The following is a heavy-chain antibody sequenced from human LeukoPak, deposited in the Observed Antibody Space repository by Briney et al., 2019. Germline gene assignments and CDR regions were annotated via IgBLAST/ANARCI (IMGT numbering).Heavy chain of an antibody. CDR1: GFTFSSYS. D-gene: IGHD2-21*02. CDR3: ARDSGAYCGGDCSYYFDY. V-gene: IGHV3-21*01. Sequence: GGSLRLSCAASGFTFSSYSMNWVRQAPGKGLEWVSSISSSSSYIYYADSVKGRFTISRDNAKNSLYLQMNSLRAEDTAVYYCARDSGAYCGGDCSYYFDYWGQGTLVTVSS. J-gene: IGHJ4*02. CDR2: ISSSSSYI.